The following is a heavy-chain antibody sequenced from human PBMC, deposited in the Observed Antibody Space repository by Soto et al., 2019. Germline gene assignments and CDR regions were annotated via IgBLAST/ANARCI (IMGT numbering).Heavy chain of an antibody. CDR2: ISSSSSYI. D-gene: IGHD3-3*01. CDR3: AREYYDFWIGYYKVGPFDY. V-gene: IGHV3-21*01. Sequence: PGGSLRLSCAASGFTFSSYSMNWVRQAPGKGLEWVSSISSSSSYIYYADSVKGRFTISRDNAKNSLYLQMNSLRAEDTAVYYCAREYYDFWIGYYKVGPFDYWGQGTLVTVSS. J-gene: IGHJ4*02. CDR1: GFTFSSYS.